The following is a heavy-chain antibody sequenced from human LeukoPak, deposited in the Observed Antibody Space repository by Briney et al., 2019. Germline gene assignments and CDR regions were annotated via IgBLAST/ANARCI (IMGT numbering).Heavy chain of an antibody. Sequence: ASVKVSCKASGYTFTSYDINWVRQATGQGLEWMGWMNPNSGNTGYAQKFQGRVTMTRNTSISTAYMELSSLRSEDTAVYYCAMRDSYYDSSGHWDKDAFDIWGQGTMVTVSS. CDR2: MNPNSGNT. V-gene: IGHV1-8*01. J-gene: IGHJ3*02. D-gene: IGHD3-22*01. CDR1: GYTFTSYD. CDR3: AMRDSYYDSSGHWDKDAFDI.